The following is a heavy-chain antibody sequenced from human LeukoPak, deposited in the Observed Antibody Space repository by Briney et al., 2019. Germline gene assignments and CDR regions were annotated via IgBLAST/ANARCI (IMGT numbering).Heavy chain of an antibody. V-gene: IGHV4-4*07. D-gene: IGHD3-9*01. CDR3: AGAVLRYFEEPKWFDP. CDR2: IYTSGST. Sequence: SETLSLTCTVSGGSISSYYWSWIRQPAGKGLEWIGRIYTSGSTNYNPSLKSRVTMSVDTSKNQFSLKLSSVTAADTAVYYCAGAVLRYFEEPKWFDPWGQGTLVTVSS. CDR1: GGSISSYY. J-gene: IGHJ5*02.